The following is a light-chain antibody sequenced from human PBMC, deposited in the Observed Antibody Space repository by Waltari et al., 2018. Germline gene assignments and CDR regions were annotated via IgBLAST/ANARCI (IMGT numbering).Light chain of an antibody. J-gene: IGLJ3*02. Sequence: QSILTQPTSVSGAPGQRVTISCTGSSSNIGAGHDVHWYQAFPGTAPKLLIYGNNNRPSGVPDRCSGSKAGYSASLAINGLQAEDEADYYCQSFDSNVRGGVVFGGGTKVTVL. V-gene: IGLV1-40*01. CDR1: SSNIGAGHD. CDR2: GNN. CDR3: QSFDSNVRGGVV.